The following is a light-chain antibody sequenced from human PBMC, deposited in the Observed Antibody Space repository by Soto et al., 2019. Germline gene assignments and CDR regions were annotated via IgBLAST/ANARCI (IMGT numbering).Light chain of an antibody. J-gene: IGKJ1*01. CDR2: DAS. V-gene: IGKV1-39*01. Sequence: DIQVTQSPSSLSSFLWSIVPITCRASQTVSSFLNWYQQKPGKAPTRLIYDASTLRAGVPSRFSGSGSGTDFTLTISRLQPEDFAAYYCQRNYGSPPWTFGQGTKVDIK. CDR3: QRNYGSPPWT. CDR1: QTVSSF.